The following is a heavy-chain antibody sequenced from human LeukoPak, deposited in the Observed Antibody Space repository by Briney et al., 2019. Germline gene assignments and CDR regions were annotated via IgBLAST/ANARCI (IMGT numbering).Heavy chain of an antibody. CDR1: GGTFSSYA. CDR3: ARSYSGYDYPDWFDP. CDR2: IIPIFGTA. Sequence: GSSVNVSCKASGGTFSSYAISWVRQAPGQGLEWMGGIIPIFGTANYAQKFQGRVTITTDESTSTAYMELSSLRSEDTAVYYCARSYSGYDYPDWFDPWGQGTLVTVSS. D-gene: IGHD5-12*01. J-gene: IGHJ5*02. V-gene: IGHV1-69*05.